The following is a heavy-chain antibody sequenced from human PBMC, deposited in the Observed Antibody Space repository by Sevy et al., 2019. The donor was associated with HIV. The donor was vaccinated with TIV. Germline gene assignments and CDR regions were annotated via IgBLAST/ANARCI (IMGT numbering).Heavy chain of an antibody. J-gene: IGHJ4*02. CDR2: LSYDGNNK. CDR3: ASHYYDSTGYYYPLDY. D-gene: IGHD3-22*01. V-gene: IGHV3-30*04. CDR1: GFTFSSYA. Sequence: GGSLRLSCTASGFTFSSYAMYWVRQAPGKGLEWVADLSYDGNNKDYADSVKGRFTISRDNSKNTLYLQMNSLRAEDTAVYYCASHYYDSTGYYYPLDYWGQGTLVTVSS.